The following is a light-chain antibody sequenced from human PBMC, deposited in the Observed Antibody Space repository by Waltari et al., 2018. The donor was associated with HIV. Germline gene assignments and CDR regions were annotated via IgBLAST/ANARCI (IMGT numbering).Light chain of an antibody. CDR2: GNT. CDR1: SFNIGAGYD. V-gene: IGLV1-40*01. J-gene: IGLJ3*02. Sequence: QSVLTQPPSVSGAPGQRVTISCTGNSFNIGAGYDVHWYQQFPGTTPRLLIHGNTNPPSGVPDRFSGSKSDTSASLASTGLEAEDEADYYCQSYDRSLTGWVFGGGTKRTVL. CDR3: QSYDRSLTGWV.